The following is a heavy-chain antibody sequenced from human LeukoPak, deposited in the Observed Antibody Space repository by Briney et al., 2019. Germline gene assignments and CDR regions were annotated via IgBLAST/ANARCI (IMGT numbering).Heavy chain of an antibody. V-gene: IGHV3-30*04. CDR3: AREDWFDP. J-gene: IGHJ5*02. CDR2: ISYDGSNK. CDR1: GFTFSDYY. Sequence: GGSLRLSCTASGFTFSDYYMSWIRQAPGKGLEWVAVISYDGSNKYYADSVKGRFTISRDNSKNTLYLQMNSLRAEDTAVYYCAREDWFDPWGQGTLVTVSS.